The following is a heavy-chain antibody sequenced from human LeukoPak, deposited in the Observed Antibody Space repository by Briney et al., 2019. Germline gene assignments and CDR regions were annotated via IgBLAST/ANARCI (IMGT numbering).Heavy chain of an antibody. V-gene: IGHV4-34*01. J-gene: IGHJ4*02. CDR3: ARVQPMFISRPHFDS. CDR1: GGSFSGYY. D-gene: IGHD6-13*01. CDR2: INHSGST. Sequence: SETLSLTCAVYGGSFSGYYWSWIRQPPGKGLEWIGEINHSGSTNYNPSLKSRVTISVDTSKNQFSLKLNSVTAADTAVYYCARVQPMFISRPHFDSWGQGTLVTVSS.